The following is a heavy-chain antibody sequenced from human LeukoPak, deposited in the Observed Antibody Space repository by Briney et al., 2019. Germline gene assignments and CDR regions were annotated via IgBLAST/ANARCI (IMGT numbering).Heavy chain of an antibody. J-gene: IGHJ6*03. V-gene: IGHV3-49*04. CDR2: IRSKAYGGTT. D-gene: IGHD6-13*01. CDR3: TRVVLIIAGYMDV. CDR1: GFTFGDYA. Sequence: GGSLRLSCTASGFTFGDYAMSWVRQAPGKGLEWVGFIRSKAYGGTTEYAASVKGRFTISRDDSKSIAYLQMNSLKTEDTAVYYCTRVVLIIAGYMDVWGKGTTVTVSS.